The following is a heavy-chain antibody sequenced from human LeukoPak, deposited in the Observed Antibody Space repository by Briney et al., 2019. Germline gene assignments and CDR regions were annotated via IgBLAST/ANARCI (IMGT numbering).Heavy chain of an antibody. CDR2: IYYSGST. CDR1: GGSISSSSYY. D-gene: IGHD6-19*01. V-gene: IGHV4-39*01. Sequence: PSETLSLTCTVSGGSISSSSYYWGWIRQPPGKGLEWIGSIYYSGSTYYNPSLKSRVTISVDTSKNQFSLKLSSVTAADTAVYYCAKPQAGSGWYLDIDYWGQGTLVTVSS. J-gene: IGHJ4*02. CDR3: AKPQAGSGWYLDIDY.